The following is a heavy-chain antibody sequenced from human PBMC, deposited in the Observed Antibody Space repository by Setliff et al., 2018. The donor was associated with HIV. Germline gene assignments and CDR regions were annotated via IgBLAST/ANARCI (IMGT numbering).Heavy chain of an antibody. CDR2: IKEDGSEK. D-gene: IGHD6-6*01. CDR3: ASSGIAARLEYFHH. V-gene: IGHV3-7*01. Sequence: GGSLRLSCAASGFTFRSYWLSWVRQAPGKGLEWVASIKEDGSEKYYVDSVKGRFTISRDNAKNSLYLQMDSLRAEDTAVYYCASSGIAARLEYFHHWGQGSLVTVSS. CDR1: GFTFRSYW. J-gene: IGHJ1*01.